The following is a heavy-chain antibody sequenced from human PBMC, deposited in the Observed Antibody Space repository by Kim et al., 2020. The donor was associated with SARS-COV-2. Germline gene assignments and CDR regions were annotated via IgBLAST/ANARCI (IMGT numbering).Heavy chain of an antibody. CDR1: GFTFSDYY. J-gene: IGHJ6*02. CDR3: AGVGYDYVWGSYRDYYHYYRMDV. V-gene: IGHV3-11*05. Sequence: GGSLRLSCAASGFTFSDYYMSWIRQAPGKGLEWVSYISSSSSYTNYAVSVTGPFTISRDNAKNSMYLQMNSLRAEDTAVYYCAGVGYDYVWGSYRDYYHYYRMDVWGQGTTVTVSS. CDR2: ISSSSSYT. D-gene: IGHD3-16*02.